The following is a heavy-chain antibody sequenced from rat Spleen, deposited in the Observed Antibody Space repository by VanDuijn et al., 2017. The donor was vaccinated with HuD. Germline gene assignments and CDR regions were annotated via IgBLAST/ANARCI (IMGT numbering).Heavy chain of an antibody. CDR3: ARRHYGYTDYFDY. Sequence: EVQLVESGGGLVQPGRSLRLSCAGSGFTFSDYAMAWVRQVPKNGLEWVASISWGGTNTYYPDNVKGRVTISRDIAKSTLSLQMDSLRSEDTATYYCARRHYGYTDYFDYWGQGVMVTVSS. CDR2: ISWGGTNT. J-gene: IGHJ2*01. CDR1: GFTFSDYA. D-gene: IGHD1-9*01. V-gene: IGHV5-17*01.